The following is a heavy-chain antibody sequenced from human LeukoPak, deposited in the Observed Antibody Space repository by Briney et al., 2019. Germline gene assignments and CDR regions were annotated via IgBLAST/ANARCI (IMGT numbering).Heavy chain of an antibody. J-gene: IGHJ4*02. CDR1: GFTFSSYA. Sequence: GGSLRLSCAASGFTFSSYAMSWVRQTPEKGLEWVSAISGSGGSTYYADSVKGRFTISRDNSKNTLYLQMNSLRAEDTAVYYCAKDEAGGTPGYYWGQGTLVTVSS. D-gene: IGHD6-13*01. V-gene: IGHV3-23*01. CDR3: AKDEAGGTPGYY. CDR2: ISGSGGST.